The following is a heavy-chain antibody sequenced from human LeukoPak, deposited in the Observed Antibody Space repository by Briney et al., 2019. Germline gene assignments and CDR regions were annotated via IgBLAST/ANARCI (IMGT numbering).Heavy chain of an antibody. CDR1: GSTFSNYA. Sequence: PGGSLRLSCAASGSTFSNYAMSWVRQAPGKGLEWVSVISGSGGRTYYADSVKGRFTISRDNSRNTVYLQMTSLRAEDTAVYYCARDYYDSSGYYYSRDYWGQGTLVTVSS. CDR3: ARDYYDSSGYYYSRDY. V-gene: IGHV3-23*01. D-gene: IGHD3-22*01. CDR2: ISGSGGRT. J-gene: IGHJ4*02.